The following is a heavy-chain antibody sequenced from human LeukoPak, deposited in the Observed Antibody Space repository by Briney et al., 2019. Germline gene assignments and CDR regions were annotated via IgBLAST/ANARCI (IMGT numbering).Heavy chain of an antibody. CDR2: ISTYNGNT. Sequence: WASVNVSCKASGYAFTSNGFSWVRQAPGQGLEWMGWISTYNGNTNYAQKLQGKATLTTDTSTSTAYMELRSLRSDDTAVYYCAREHCSSTSCYRGNSFDIWGQGTMVTVSS. J-gene: IGHJ3*02. CDR3: AREHCSSTSCYRGNSFDI. D-gene: IGHD2-2*01. V-gene: IGHV1-18*01. CDR1: GYAFTSNG.